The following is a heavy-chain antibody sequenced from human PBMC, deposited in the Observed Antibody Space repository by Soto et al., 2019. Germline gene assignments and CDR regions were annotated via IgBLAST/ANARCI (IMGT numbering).Heavy chain of an antibody. J-gene: IGHJ6*02. CDR3: ARVAAAGRYYYYGMDV. V-gene: IGHV1-18*01. Sequence: GASVKVSCKASGYTFTSYGISWVRQAPGQGVEWMGWISAYNGNTNYAQKLQGRVTMTTDTSTSTAYMELRSLRSDDTAVYYCARVAAAGRYYYYGMDVWGQGTTVTVSS. CDR1: GYTFTSYG. D-gene: IGHD6-13*01. CDR2: ISAYNGNT.